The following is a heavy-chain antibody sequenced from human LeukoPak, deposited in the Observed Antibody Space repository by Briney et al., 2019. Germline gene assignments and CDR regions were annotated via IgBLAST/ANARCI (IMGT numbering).Heavy chain of an antibody. Sequence: SETLSLTCTVSGGSISSGDYYWSWIRQPPGKGREWIGYIYYSGSTYYNPSLKSRVTISVDTSKNQFSLKLSSVTAADTAVYYCASGYSAASYGMDVWGQGTTVTVSS. CDR3: ASGYSAASYGMDV. CDR1: GGSISSGDYY. CDR2: IYYSGST. J-gene: IGHJ6*02. D-gene: IGHD5-12*01. V-gene: IGHV4-30-4*01.